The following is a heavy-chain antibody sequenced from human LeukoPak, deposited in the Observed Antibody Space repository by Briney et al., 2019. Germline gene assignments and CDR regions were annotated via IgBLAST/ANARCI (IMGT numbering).Heavy chain of an antibody. CDR1: GGSFSGYY. D-gene: IGHD5-18*01. J-gene: IGHJ4*02. CDR3: ARGRGYSYNIFDY. V-gene: IGHV4-34*01. Sequence: PSETLSLTCAVYGGSFSGYYWSWIRQPPGKGLEWIGEINHSGSTNYNPSLKSRVTISVDTSKNQFSLKLSSVTAADTAVYYCARGRGYSYNIFDYWGQGTLVTVSS. CDR2: INHSGST.